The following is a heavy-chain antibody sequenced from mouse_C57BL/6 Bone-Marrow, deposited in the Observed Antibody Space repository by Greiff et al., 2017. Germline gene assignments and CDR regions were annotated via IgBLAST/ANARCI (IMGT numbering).Heavy chain of an antibody. D-gene: IGHD2-1*01. CDR2: IWSDGST. CDR3: ARHTFYGNYAMDY. V-gene: IGHV2-6-1*01. CDR1: GFSLTSYG. Sequence: VQLQESGPGLVAPSQSLSITCTASGFSLTSYGVHWVRQPPGKGLEWLVVIWSDGSTTYNSALKSRLSISKDNTKSQVFLKMNSLQTDDTAMYYCARHTFYGNYAMDYWGQGTSVTVSS. J-gene: IGHJ4*01.